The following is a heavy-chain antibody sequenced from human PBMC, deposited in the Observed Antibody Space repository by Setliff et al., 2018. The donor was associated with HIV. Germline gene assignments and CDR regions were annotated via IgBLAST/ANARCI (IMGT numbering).Heavy chain of an antibody. Sequence: SETLSLTCTVSGGSIRSYYWNWIRQPPGKGLESIGHIFDSGSAYYNPSLKSRVTISLDTSKNQFSLKLTSVTAADTAVYYCARGGAGYPAKGRAMDVWGQGTMVTVSS. J-gene: IGHJ6*02. CDR3: ARGGAGYPAKGRAMDV. CDR2: IFDSGSA. CDR1: GGSIRSYY. V-gene: IGHV4-59*08. D-gene: IGHD3-16*01.